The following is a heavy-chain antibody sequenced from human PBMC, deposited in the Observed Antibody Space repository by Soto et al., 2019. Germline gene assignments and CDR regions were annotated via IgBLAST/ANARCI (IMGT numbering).Heavy chain of an antibody. V-gene: IGHV1-8*01. D-gene: IGHD3-10*01. CDR3: ARGRASGSYYLLAY. CDR2: INPNSGNI. CDR1: GDTFTTYD. J-gene: IGHJ4*02. Sequence: ASVKVSFKASGDTFTTYDINWVRQATGHGLEWMGWINPNSGNIGYAQRFQGRVTMTRDTAIRTAYMEASSLRSDDTAVYYCARGRASGSYYLLAYWGQGALVTVSS.